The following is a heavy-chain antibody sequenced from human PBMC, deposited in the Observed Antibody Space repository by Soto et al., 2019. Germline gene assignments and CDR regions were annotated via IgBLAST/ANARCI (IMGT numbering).Heavy chain of an antibody. J-gene: IGHJ5*02. CDR2: IYWDDDK. V-gene: IGHV2-5*02. Sequence: QINLKESAPTVVKPTQTLTLTGTFSGFSLSSSGAAVGWIRQPPGRALEWVALIYWDDDKRYNRYNPSLDGRVGDTKATSNNQVAITLTNVDPADTATYFCAHRATTTMFGLVIDNGVWFEPWGQGTRVIVSS. CDR1: GFSLSSSGAA. CDR3: AHRATTTMFGLVIDNGVWFEP. D-gene: IGHD3-16*01.